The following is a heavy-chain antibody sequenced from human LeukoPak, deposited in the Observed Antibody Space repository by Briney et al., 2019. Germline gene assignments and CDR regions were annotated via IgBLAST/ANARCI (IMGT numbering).Heavy chain of an antibody. V-gene: IGHV4-59*05. CDR1: GGSISSYY. CDR3: ARVSAVAGLS. D-gene: IGHD6-19*01. J-gene: IGHJ5*02. CDR2: IYYSGST. Sequence: SETLSLTCTVSGGSISSYYWSWIRQPPGKGLEWIGSIYYSGSTYYNPSLKSRVTISVDTSKNQFSLKLSSVTAADTAVYYCARVSAVAGLSWGQGTLVTVSS.